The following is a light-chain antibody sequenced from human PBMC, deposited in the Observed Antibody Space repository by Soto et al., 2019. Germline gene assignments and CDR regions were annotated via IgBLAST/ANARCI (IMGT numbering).Light chain of an antibody. CDR3: QQYGSSPET. J-gene: IGKJ1*01. Sequence: EIVLTQSPGTLSLSPGERATLSCRASRSVSSSYLAWYQQKPGQAPRLLIYGASGRATGIPDRFSGSGSGTDFTLTISRLEPEDFAVYYCQQYGSSPETFGQGTKVEIK. CDR1: RSVSSSY. V-gene: IGKV3-20*01. CDR2: GAS.